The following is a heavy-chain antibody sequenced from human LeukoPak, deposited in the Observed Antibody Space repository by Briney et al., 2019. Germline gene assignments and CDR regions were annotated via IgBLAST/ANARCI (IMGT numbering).Heavy chain of an antibody. CDR2: ISGSGGNT. D-gene: IGHD1-26*01. CDR3: AKSSGSYDCFDY. CDR1: GFTFSSYG. Sequence: PGGSLRLSCAASGFTFSSYGMSWVRQAPGKGLEWVSAISGSGGNTYYADSVKGRFTISRDNSKNTLYLQMNSLRAEDTAVYYCAKSSGSYDCFDYWGQGTLVTVSS. J-gene: IGHJ4*02. V-gene: IGHV3-23*01.